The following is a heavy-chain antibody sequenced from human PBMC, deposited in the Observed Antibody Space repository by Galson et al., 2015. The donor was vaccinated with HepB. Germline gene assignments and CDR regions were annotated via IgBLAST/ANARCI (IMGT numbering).Heavy chain of an antibody. V-gene: IGHV3-33*01. Sequence: SLGLSCAASGFTFSSYGMHWVRQAPGKGLEWVAVIWYDGSNKYYADSVKGRFTISRDNSKNTLYLQMNSLRAEDTAVYYCAREEIAAAGTYGMDVWGQGTTVTVSS. CDR3: AREEIAAAGTYGMDV. J-gene: IGHJ6*02. CDR1: GFTFSSYG. D-gene: IGHD6-13*01. CDR2: IWYDGSNK.